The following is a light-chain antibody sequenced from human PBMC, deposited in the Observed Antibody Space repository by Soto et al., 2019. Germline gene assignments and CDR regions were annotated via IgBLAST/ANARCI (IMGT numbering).Light chain of an antibody. CDR1: QSVSSN. CDR3: QQYNNWPIT. V-gene: IGKV3D-15*01. CDR2: DAS. J-gene: IGKJ5*01. Sequence: EIVMTQSPATLSVSPGERATLSCRASQSVSSNLAWYQQKPGQAPRLLIYDASTRATGTPARFSGSGSVTKFTLSISSLQSEDFAVYYCQQYNNWPITFGQGTRLEIK.